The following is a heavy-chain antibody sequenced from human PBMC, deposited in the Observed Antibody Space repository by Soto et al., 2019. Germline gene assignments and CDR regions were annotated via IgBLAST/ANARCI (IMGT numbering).Heavy chain of an antibody. CDR3: ARVLGSSWGGSYFDY. Sequence: QVQLVQSGAEVKKPGSSVKVSCKASGGTFSSYAISWVRQAPGQGLEWMGGIIPIFGTANYAQKFQGRVTIPGDESTSTAYRDRSSRRSEDTAVYYCARVLGSSWGGSYFDYWGREPLVPVSS. V-gene: IGHV1-69*12. CDR2: IIPIFGTA. J-gene: IGHJ4*02. CDR1: GGTFSSYA. D-gene: IGHD6-13*01.